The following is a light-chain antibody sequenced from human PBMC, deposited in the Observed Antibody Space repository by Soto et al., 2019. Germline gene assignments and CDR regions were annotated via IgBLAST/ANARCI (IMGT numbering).Light chain of an antibody. Sequence: EILLTQSPGTLSLSPGERATLSCRASQSVSNNYLAWYQQKPGHAPSLLIYGASNRATGIPDRFSGSGSGTDFTLTISRQDPEDFAVYYCQQYGSSGTFGQGTKVDIK. CDR2: GAS. J-gene: IGKJ1*01. V-gene: IGKV3-20*01. CDR1: QSVSNNY. CDR3: QQYGSSGT.